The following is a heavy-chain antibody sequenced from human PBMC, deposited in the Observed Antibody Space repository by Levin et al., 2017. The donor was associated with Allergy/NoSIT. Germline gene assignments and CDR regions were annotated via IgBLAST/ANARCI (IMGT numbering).Heavy chain of an antibody. J-gene: IGHJ4*02. D-gene: IGHD3-16*01. Sequence: TSETLSLTCAVYGGSFSGYYWSWIRQPPGKGLEWIGEINHSGSTNYNPSLKSRVTISVDTSKNQFSLKLSSVTAADTAVYYCARGRGYYDYALRYFDYWGQGTLVTVSS. CDR3: ARGRGYYDYALRYFDY. V-gene: IGHV4-34*01. CDR2: INHSGST. CDR1: GGSFSGYY.